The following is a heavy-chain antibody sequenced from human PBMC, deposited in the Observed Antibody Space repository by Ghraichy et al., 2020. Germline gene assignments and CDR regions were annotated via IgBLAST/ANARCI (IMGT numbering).Heavy chain of an antibody. CDR1: GFTFSSYS. V-gene: IGHV3-21*01. J-gene: IGHJ4*02. CDR2: ISSSSSYI. D-gene: IGHD3-3*01. Sequence: LSLTCAASGFTFSSYSMNWVRQAPGKGLEWVSSISSSSSYIYYADSVKGRFTISRDNAKNSLYLQMNSLRAEDTAVYYCARDGHDFWSGYYEAALDYWGQVTLVTVSS. CDR3: ARDGHDFWSGYYEAALDY.